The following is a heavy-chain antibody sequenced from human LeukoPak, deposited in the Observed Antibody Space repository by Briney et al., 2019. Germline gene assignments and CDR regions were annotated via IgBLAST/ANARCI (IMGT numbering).Heavy chain of an antibody. J-gene: IGHJ4*02. Sequence: GGSLRLSCAASGFTFSSYSMNWVRQAPGKGLEWVSGINWNGGSTFYADSVKGRFTISRDNTKNALYLQMNSLTAEDTALYHCARDRSYGSFDFWGQGTLVTVSS. CDR3: ARDRSYGSFDF. V-gene: IGHV3-20*01. CDR1: GFTFSSYS. D-gene: IGHD5-18*01. CDR2: INWNGGST.